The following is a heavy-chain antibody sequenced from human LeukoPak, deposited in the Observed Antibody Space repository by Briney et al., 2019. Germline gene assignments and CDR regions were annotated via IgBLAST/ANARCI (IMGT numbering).Heavy chain of an antibody. CDR2: IYYSGST. D-gene: IGHD5-12*01. V-gene: IGHV4-59*11. CDR1: GGSISSHY. Sequence: SETLSLTCTVSGGSISSHYWSWIRQPPGKGLEWIGYIYYSGSTNYNPSLKSRVTISVDTSKNQFSLKLSSVTAADTAVYYCAREYSGYDLGGYYYYYMDVWGKGTTVTVSS. CDR3: AREYSGYDLGGYYYYYMDV. J-gene: IGHJ6*03.